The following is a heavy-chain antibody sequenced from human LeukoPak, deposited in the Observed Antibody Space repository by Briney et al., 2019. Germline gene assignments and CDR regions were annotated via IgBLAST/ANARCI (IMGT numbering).Heavy chain of an antibody. D-gene: IGHD4-23*01. Sequence: HAGGSLRLSCTASGFTFGDYAMSWFRQAPGRGLEWVGFIRSKAYGGTTEYAASVKGRFTISRDDSKSIAYLQMNSLKTEDTAVYYCGGNSGARNYWGQGTLVTVSS. V-gene: IGHV3-49*03. J-gene: IGHJ4*02. CDR3: GGNSGARNY. CDR1: GFTFGDYA. CDR2: IRSKAYGGTT.